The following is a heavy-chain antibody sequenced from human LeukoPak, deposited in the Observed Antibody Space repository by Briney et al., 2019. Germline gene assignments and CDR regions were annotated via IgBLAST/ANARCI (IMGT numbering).Heavy chain of an antibody. Sequence: QPGGSLRLSCAASGFTFSSYAMSWGREAPGEGLEWVSAICGSGGSTYYADSVKGRFTISRDNSKNTLYLQMSSLRAEDTAVYYCVKSSGYDVFDYWGQGTLVTVSS. V-gene: IGHV3-23*01. CDR2: ICGSGGST. D-gene: IGHD5-12*01. CDR3: VKSSGYDVFDY. CDR1: GFTFSSYA. J-gene: IGHJ4*02.